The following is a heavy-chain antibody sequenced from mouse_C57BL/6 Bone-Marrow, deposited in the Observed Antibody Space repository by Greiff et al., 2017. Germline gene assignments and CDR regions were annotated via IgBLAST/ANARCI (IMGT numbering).Heavy chain of an antibody. CDR1: GFTFSSYA. V-gene: IGHV5-9-1*02. CDR2: ISSGGDYI. J-gene: IGHJ4*01. Sequence: EVNLVESGEGLVKPGGSLKLSCAASGFTFSSYAMSWVRQTPEKRLEWVAYISSGGDYIYYADTVKGRFTISRDNARNTLYLQMRSLKSDDTALYYCTREEKNYYGSSYVYYAMDYWGQGTSVTVSS. D-gene: IGHD1-1*01. CDR3: TREEKNYYGSSYVYYAMDY.